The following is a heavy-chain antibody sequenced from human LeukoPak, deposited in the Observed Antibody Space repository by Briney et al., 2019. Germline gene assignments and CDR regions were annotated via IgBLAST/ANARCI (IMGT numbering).Heavy chain of an antibody. CDR1: GYTFSSYS. V-gene: IGHV3-48*01. J-gene: IGHJ4*02. CDR3: ARDLPNYYDSSGYYEDDY. D-gene: IGHD3-22*01. Sequence: GGSLRLSCAASGYTFSSYSMNWVRQAPGKGLEWVSYISSSSSTIYYADSVKGRFTISRDNAKNSLYLQMNSLRAEDTAVYYCARDLPNYYDSSGYYEDDYWGQGTLVTVSS. CDR2: ISSSSSTI.